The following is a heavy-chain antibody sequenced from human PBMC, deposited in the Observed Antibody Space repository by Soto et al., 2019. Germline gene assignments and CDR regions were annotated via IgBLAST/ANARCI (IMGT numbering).Heavy chain of an antibody. J-gene: IGHJ6*02. V-gene: IGHV1-3*01. CDR3: ARNHYCSSTSCYYGPYYYGMDV. D-gene: IGHD2-2*01. CDR1: GYTFTSYA. Sequence: ASVKVSCKASGYTFTSYAMHWVRQPPGQRLEWMGWINAGNGNTKYSQKFQGRVTITRDTSASTAYMELSSLRSEDTAVYYCARNHYCSSTSCYYGPYYYGMDVWGQGTTVTVSS. CDR2: INAGNGNT.